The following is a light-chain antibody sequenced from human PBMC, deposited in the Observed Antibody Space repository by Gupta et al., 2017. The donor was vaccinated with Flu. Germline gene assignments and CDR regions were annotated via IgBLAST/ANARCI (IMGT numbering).Light chain of an antibody. J-gene: IGKJ3*01. V-gene: IGKV1-39*01. Sequence: SSLSASVGDRVTITCRASQSISNYLNWFQQKPGKTPNLLIYGASSLQSGIPSRFSGSGYGTDFTLTISSLQPEDFATYYCQEIDNTPILTFGPGTKVEMK. CDR2: GAS. CDR3: QEIDNTPILT. CDR1: QSISNY.